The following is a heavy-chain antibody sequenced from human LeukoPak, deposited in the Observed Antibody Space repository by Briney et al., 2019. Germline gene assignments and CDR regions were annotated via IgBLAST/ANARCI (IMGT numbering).Heavy chain of an antibody. V-gene: IGHV3-23*01. J-gene: IGHJ4*02. CDR1: GFTFSSYA. Sequence: GALRLSCVASGFTFSSYAMSWVRQAPGKGLEWVSGISGSDTNTYYADSVKGRFTISRDNSKNTLYLQMNSLRAEDTAVYYCARDITGSGAFDYWGQGTLVTVSS. CDR2: ISGSDTNT. D-gene: IGHD3-10*01. CDR3: ARDITGSGAFDY.